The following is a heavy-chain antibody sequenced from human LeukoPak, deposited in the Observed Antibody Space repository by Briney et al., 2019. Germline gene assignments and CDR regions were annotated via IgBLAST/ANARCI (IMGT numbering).Heavy chain of an antibody. Sequence: ASVKVSCKASGYTFTGYYMHWVRQAPGQGLEWMGWINPNSGGTKYAQKFQGRVTMTRDTSISTAYMELSRLRSDDTAVYYCARLGAVGELVVDVWGTGTTVTISS. CDR2: INPNSGGT. CDR1: GYTFTGYY. CDR3: ARLGAVGELVVDV. V-gene: IGHV1-2*02. D-gene: IGHD3-10*01. J-gene: IGHJ6*04.